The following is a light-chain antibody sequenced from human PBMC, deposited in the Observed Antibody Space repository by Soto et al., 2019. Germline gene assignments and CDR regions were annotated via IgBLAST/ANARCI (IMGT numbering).Light chain of an antibody. CDR1: QSVLYSSNNKNY. J-gene: IGKJ2*01. CDR3: QQYYSTPPYT. CDR2: WAS. Sequence: DIVMTQSPDSLAVSLGERATINCKSSQSVLYSSNNKNYFAWYQQKPGQPPKLLIYWASTRESGVPDRFSGSGSGTDFTRTISSLQAEDLAVYYCQQYYSTPPYTFGQGTKLEIK. V-gene: IGKV4-1*01.